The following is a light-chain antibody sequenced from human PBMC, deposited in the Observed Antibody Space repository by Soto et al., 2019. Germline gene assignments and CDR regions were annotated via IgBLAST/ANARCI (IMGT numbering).Light chain of an antibody. CDR3: SSYTSSSTLV. CDR2: EVS. Sequence: QSALTQPASVSGSPGQLITISCTGSSSDVGGYNFVSWYQQHPGKAPKLMIYEVSNRPSGVSNRFSGSKSGNTASLTISGLQAEDEADYHCSSYTSSSTLVFGGGTKLTVL. V-gene: IGLV2-14*01. J-gene: IGLJ2*01. CDR1: SSDVGGYNF.